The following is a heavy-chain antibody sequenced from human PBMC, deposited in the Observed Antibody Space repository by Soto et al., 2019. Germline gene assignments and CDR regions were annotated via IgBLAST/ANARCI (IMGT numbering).Heavy chain of an antibody. CDR1: GGSISSGGYY. J-gene: IGHJ4*02. D-gene: IGHD3-10*01. Sequence: QVQLQESGPGLVKPSQTLSLTCTVSGGSISSGGYYWIWIRQHPGKGLEWIGYIYYSGSTYYNPSLKSRVTISVHTSKNQFSLKLSSVTAADTAVYYCATYGSGTYKPTTFDYWGQGTLVTVSS. CDR2: IYYSGST. V-gene: IGHV4-31*03. CDR3: ATYGSGTYKPTTFDY.